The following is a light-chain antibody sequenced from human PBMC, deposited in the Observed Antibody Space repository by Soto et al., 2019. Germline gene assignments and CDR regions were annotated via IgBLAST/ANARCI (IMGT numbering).Light chain of an antibody. CDR1: ISNIGAGYD. Sequence: QSVLTQPPSVSGAPGHRVTISCTGSISNIGAGYDVHWYQQLPGTVPKVLIYGNSNRPSGVPDRFSGSKSGTSASLAITGLQAEDEADYYCQSYDISLSGFHVFGTGTKVTVL. CDR3: QSYDISLSGFHV. V-gene: IGLV1-40*01. CDR2: GNS. J-gene: IGLJ1*01.